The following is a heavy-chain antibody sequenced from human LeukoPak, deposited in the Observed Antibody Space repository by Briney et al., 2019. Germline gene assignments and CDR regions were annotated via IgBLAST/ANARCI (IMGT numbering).Heavy chain of an antibody. V-gene: IGHV1-24*01. J-gene: IGHJ3*02. CDR1: GYTLTELS. CDR2: FDPEDGET. Sequence: ASVKVSCKVSGYTLTELSMHWERQAPGKGLEWMGGFDPEDGETIYAQKFQGRITMTEDTSTDTAYMELSSLRSEDTAVYYCATDPRIHDAFDIWGQGTMVTVSS. CDR3: ATDPRIHDAFDI.